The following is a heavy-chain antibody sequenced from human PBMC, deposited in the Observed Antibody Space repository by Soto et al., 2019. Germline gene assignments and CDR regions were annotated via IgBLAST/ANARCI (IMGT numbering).Heavy chain of an antibody. CDR1: GFTFDDYA. V-gene: IGHV3-9*01. D-gene: IGHD3-16*01. Sequence: LRLSCAASGFTFDDYAMHWVRQAPGKGLEWVSGISWNSGSIGYADSVKGRFTISRDNAKNSLYLQMNSLRAEDTALYYCARFGIHYYYYGMDVWGQGTTVTVSS. J-gene: IGHJ6*02. CDR3: ARFGIHYYYYGMDV. CDR2: ISWNSGSI.